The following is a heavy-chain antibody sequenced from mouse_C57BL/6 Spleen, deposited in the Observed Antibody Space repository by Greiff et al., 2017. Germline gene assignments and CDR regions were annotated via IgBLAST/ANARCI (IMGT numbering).Heavy chain of an antibody. CDR1: GYTFTSYD. D-gene: IGHD1-1*02. J-gene: IGHJ2*01. CDR2: IYPRDGST. V-gene: IGHV1-85*01. CDR3: AREGSSY. Sequence: VHLVESGPELVKPGASVKLSCKASGYTFTSYDINWVKQRPGQGLEWIGWIYPRDGSTKYNEKFKGKATLTVDTSSSTAYMELHSLTSEDSAVYFCAREGSSYWGQGTTLTVSS.